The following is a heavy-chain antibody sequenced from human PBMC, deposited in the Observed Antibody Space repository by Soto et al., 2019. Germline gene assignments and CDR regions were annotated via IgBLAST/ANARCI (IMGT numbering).Heavy chain of an antibody. Sequence: GGSLRLSCAASGSISTATPLSWVRQAPGKGLEWASTISGRGTNTYYADSVKGRFIISRDNLKNTVNLQMNGLGVEDTAIYYCATSFRYFDNWGQGTRVTVS. CDR1: GSISTATP. J-gene: IGHJ4*02. CDR2: ISGRGTNT. CDR3: ATSFRYFDN. V-gene: IGHV3-23*01.